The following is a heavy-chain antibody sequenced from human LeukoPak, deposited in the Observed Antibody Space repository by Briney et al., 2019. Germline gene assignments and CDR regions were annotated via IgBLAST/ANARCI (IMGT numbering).Heavy chain of an antibody. CDR2: IWYDGSNK. V-gene: IGHV3-33*01. D-gene: IGHD6-19*01. CDR1: GFTFRSYG. CDR3: ATAVASSSGWYADY. Sequence: GGSLRLSCAASGFTFRSYGMHRVRQAPGKGLGWVAVIWYDGSNKYYADSVKGRFTVSRDNSKNTLYLQMNSLRAEDTAVYYCATAVASSSGWYADYWGQGTLVTVSS. J-gene: IGHJ4*02.